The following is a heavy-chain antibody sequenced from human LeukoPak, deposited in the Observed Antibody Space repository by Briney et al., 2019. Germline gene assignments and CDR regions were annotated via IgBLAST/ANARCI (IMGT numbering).Heavy chain of an antibody. CDR1: GASVSSGGYY. Sequence: PSETLSLTCGVSGASVSSGGYYWSWIRQPPGKGLEWIGYISDSGSTNYNPSLKSRVTISLDTSKKQFSLKLSSVTAADTAMYYCARISWAATHFDYWGQGTLVTVSS. J-gene: IGHJ4*02. CDR2: ISDSGST. V-gene: IGHV4-61*08. CDR3: ARISWAATHFDY. D-gene: IGHD3-16*01.